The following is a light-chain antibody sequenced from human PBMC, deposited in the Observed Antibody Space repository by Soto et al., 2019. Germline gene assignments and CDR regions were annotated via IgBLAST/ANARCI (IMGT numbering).Light chain of an antibody. CDR2: AAS. CDR3: QQSYSTPPYT. CDR1: QSISSY. Sequence: DIQMTQSPSSLSASVGDRVTITCRASQSISSYLNWYQQKPGKAPKLLIYAASSLQSGVTSRFSGSGSGTDFTLTISSLQPEDFATYYCQQSYSTPPYTFGQGTKLESK. V-gene: IGKV1-39*01. J-gene: IGKJ2*01.